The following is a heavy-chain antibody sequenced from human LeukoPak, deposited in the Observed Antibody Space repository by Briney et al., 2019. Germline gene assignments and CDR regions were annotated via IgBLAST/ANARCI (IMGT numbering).Heavy chain of an antibody. J-gene: IGHJ4*02. Sequence: GGSLRLSCVASGFTFSSYGMHWVRQAPGKGLEWVAVISDDGSNKYYADLVKGRFTISRDNSKNTLYLQMNSLRAEDTAVYYCATRGGWYGDYWGQGTLVTVSS. CDR3: ATRGGWYGDY. CDR2: ISDDGSNK. CDR1: GFTFSSYG. D-gene: IGHD6-19*01. V-gene: IGHV3-30*03.